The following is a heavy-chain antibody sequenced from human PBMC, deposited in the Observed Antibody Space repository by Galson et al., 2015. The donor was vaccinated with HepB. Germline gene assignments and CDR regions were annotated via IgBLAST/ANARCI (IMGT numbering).Heavy chain of an antibody. CDR2: INPSGGST. D-gene: IGHD3-22*01. V-gene: IGHV1-46*03. J-gene: IGHJ4*02. Sequence: SVKVSCKASGYTFTSYYMHWVRQAPGQGLEWMGIINPSGGSTSYAQKFQGRVTMTRDTSTSTVYMELSSLRSEDTAVYYCARSGQYDSSGYHYAFDYWGQGTLVTVSS. CDR1: GYTFTSYY. CDR3: ARSGQYDSSGYHYAFDY.